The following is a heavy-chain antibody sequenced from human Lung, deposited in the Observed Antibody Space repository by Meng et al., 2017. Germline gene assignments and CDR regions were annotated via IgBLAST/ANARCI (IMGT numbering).Heavy chain of an antibody. CDR3: ARDEDISAAGKLFGDY. Sequence: QGQLVQSGAGVKKPGASVKVSCKASGYTFPDYWLHWVRRAPGQCLEWMGRINPKSGDTHYAQRFQGRVTMTGDTSISTAYMELSGLRSDDTAMYYCARDEDISAAGKLFGDYWGQGTLVTVSS. CDR1: GYTFPDYW. J-gene: IGHJ4*02. CDR2: INPKSGDT. D-gene: IGHD6-13*01. V-gene: IGHV1-2*06.